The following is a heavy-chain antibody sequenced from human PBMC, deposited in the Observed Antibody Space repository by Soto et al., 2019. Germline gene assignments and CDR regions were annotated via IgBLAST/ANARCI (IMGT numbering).Heavy chain of an antibody. D-gene: IGHD3-10*01. CDR3: AGGGDYLAY. V-gene: IGHV1-69*06. J-gene: IGHJ4*02. Sequence: QVQLVQSGAEVKKPGSSVKVSCKASGGTFSSYAISWVRQAPGQGLEWMGGIIPIFGTANYAQKFQGRVTITADKSSGTSYRELSSLRSEAAAVYYGAGGGDYLAYGGQGTLVTVSS. CDR2: IIPIFGTA. CDR1: GGTFSSYA.